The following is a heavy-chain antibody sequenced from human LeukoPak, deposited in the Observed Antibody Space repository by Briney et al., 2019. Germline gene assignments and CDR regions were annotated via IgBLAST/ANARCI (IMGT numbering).Heavy chain of an antibody. D-gene: IGHD3-22*01. V-gene: IGHV4-59*01. Sequence: SETLSLTCTVSGGSISNYYWNWIRQPPGKGLEWIGNVFYTGGTNYNPSLKSRVTISVDTSKNQFSLKLSSVTAADTAVYYCARDQGYYDSSGYYYSYFDYWGQGTLVTVSS. CDR3: ARDQGYYDSSGYYYSYFDY. CDR1: GGSISNYY. J-gene: IGHJ4*02. CDR2: VFYTGGT.